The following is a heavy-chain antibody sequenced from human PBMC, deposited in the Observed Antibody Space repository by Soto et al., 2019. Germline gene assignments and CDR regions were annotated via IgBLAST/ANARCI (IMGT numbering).Heavy chain of an antibody. CDR1: GFIFYFLT. CDR3: ERDWLTAMGV. D-gene: IGHD6-19*01. J-gene: IGHJ6*02. CDR2: ISNSGDYI. Sequence: GRSLTPSCACAGFIFYFLTMNLARPAQGKGLEWVSCISNSGDYIRYADSVKGRFTTSRDNAKNSIYLQMNTLRVEDTDVYFCERDWLTAMGVWGQGTTVTVSS. V-gene: IGHV3-21*01.